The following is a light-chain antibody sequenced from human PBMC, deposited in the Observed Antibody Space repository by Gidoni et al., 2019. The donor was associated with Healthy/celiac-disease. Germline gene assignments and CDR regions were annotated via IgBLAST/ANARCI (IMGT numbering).Light chain of an antibody. V-gene: IGLV1-44*01. Sequence: QSVLTQPTSASGTPGQRGTSSCSGSSSNIGRNTVNWSQQLPGTAPKLLIYSNNHRPSGVPDRFSGSKSGTSASLAISGLQSEDEADYYCAAWDDSLNGPYVFGTGTKVTVL. J-gene: IGLJ1*01. CDR1: SSNIGRNT. CDR3: AAWDDSLNGPYV. CDR2: SNN.